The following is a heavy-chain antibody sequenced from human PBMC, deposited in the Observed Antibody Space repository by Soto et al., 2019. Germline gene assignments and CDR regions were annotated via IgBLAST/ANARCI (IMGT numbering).Heavy chain of an antibody. CDR1: GGSFSGYY. D-gene: IGHD6-13*01. J-gene: IGHJ5*02. CDR2: INHSGST. V-gene: IGHV4-34*01. Sequence: SETLSLTCAVYGGSFSGYYWSWIRQPPGKGLEWIGEINHSGSTNYNPSLKSRVTISVDTSKNQFSPKLSSVTAADTAVYYCARRRGAAGIGSWFDPWGQGTLVTVSS. CDR3: ARRRGAAGIGSWFDP.